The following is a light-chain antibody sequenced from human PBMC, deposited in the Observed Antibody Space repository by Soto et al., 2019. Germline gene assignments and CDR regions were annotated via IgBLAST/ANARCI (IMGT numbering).Light chain of an antibody. CDR3: QQRSNWPPIT. V-gene: IGKV3D-20*02. J-gene: IGKJ5*01. Sequence: EIVLTQSPGTLSLSPGERATLSCRASQSVSSSYLGWYQQKPGQAPRLLMYGASSRATGIPERFSGSGSGTDFTLTISSLEPEDFAVYYCQQRSNWPPITFGQGTRLEIK. CDR2: GAS. CDR1: QSVSSSY.